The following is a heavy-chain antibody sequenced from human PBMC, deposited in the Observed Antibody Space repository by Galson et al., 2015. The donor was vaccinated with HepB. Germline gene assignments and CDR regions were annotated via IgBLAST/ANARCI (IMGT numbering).Heavy chain of an antibody. Sequence: SLRLSCAASGFSFSNYAMGWVRQAPGKGLEWVSVISGSGDRTYYADSVKGRFTISRDNSKNALYLQMNSLRAEDTAVYYCAKIFWGGGGHRSPFDYWGRGTLVTVSS. CDR2: ISGSGDRT. D-gene: IGHD2-15*01. V-gene: IGHV3-23*01. CDR3: AKIFWGGGGHRSPFDY. CDR1: GFSFSNYA. J-gene: IGHJ4*02.